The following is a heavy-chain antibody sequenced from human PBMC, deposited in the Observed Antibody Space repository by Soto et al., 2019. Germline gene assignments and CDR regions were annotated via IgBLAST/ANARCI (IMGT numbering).Heavy chain of an antibody. D-gene: IGHD6-6*01. CDR3: ARDALPYSSSYFDY. Sequence: GGSLRLSCAASGFTFSSYAMHWVRQAPGKGLEWVAVISYDGSNKYYADSVKGRFTISRDNSKNTLYLQMNSLRAEDTAVYYCARDALPYSSSYFDYWGQGTLVTVSS. CDR1: GFTFSSYA. CDR2: ISYDGSNK. V-gene: IGHV3-30-3*01. J-gene: IGHJ4*02.